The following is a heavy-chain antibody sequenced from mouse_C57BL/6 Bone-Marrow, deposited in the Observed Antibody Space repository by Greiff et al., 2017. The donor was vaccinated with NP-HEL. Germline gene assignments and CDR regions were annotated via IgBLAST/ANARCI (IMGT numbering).Heavy chain of an antibody. CDR2: IWTGGGT. CDR3: AIFDYDDYFDY. Sequence: VKLMESGPGLVAPSQSLSITCTVSGFSLISYAISWVRQPPGKGLEWLGVIWTGGGTNYTSALKSRLSISKDNSKSQVFLKMNSLQTGDTARYYCAIFDYDDYFDYWGQGTTLTVSS. J-gene: IGHJ2*01. CDR1: GFSLISYA. D-gene: IGHD2-4*01. V-gene: IGHV2-9-1*01.